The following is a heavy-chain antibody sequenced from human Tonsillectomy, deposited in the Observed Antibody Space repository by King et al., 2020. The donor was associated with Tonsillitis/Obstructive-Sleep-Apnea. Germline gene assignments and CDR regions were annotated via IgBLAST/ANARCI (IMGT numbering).Heavy chain of an antibody. D-gene: IGHD3-10*01. CDR2: INWNGINT. CDR1: GFTFDEYG. J-gene: IGHJ3*01. V-gene: IGHV3-20*04. Sequence: VQLVESGGGLLRPGGSLRLSCVASGFTFDEYGLSWVRQAPGQGLEWVSGINWNGINTGYADSVTGRFTISRDNANNSLYLQINNLRAEDTALYYCARGGELGSAFDVWGPGTLVTVSS. CDR3: ARGGELGSAFDV.